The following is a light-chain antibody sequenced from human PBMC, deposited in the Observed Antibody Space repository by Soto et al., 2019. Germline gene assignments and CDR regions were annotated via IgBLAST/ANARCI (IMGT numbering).Light chain of an antibody. CDR2: GSS. CDR3: QQYNNWPTWT. CDR1: HSVGTN. V-gene: IGKV3-15*01. Sequence: MTQSPDTLSVSPGDRVTLSCRASHSVGTNLAWYQQKPGQAPRLLIYGSSARATDVPVRFSGSGSGTEFTLTSSSLQSEDFSFYYCQQYNNWPTWTFGSGTRVEIK. J-gene: IGKJ1*01.